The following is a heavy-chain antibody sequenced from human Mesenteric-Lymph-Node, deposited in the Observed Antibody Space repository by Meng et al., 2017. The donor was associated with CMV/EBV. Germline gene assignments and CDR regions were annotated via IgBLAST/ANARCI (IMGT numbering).Heavy chain of an antibody. V-gene: IGHV3-21*01. D-gene: IGHD6-6*01. CDR1: GFTFSSYW. CDR3: ARTGIAARPGWFDP. Sequence: GESLKISCAASGFTFSSYWMSWVRQAPGKGLEWVSSISSSSSYIYYADSVKGRFTISRDNAKNSLYLQMNSLRAEDTAVYYCARTGIAARPGWFDPWGQGTLVTVSS. J-gene: IGHJ5*02. CDR2: ISSSSSYI.